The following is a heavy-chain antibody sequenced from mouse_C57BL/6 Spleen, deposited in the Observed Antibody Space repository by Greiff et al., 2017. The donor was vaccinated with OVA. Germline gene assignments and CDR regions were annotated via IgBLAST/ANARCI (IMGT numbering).Heavy chain of an antibody. D-gene: IGHD1-1*01. Sequence: QVQLQQPGAELVKPGASVKTSCKASGYTFTSYWITWVKQRPGQGLEWIGDIYPGSGSTNYNEKFKSKATLTVDTSSSTAYMQLSSLTSEDSAVYYCARYYGSSYAMDYWGQGTSVTVSS. V-gene: IGHV1-55*01. J-gene: IGHJ4*01. CDR2: IYPGSGST. CDR1: GYTFTSYW. CDR3: ARYYGSSYAMDY.